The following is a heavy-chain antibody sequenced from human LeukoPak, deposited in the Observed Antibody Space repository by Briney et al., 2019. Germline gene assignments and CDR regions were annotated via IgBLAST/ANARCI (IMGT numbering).Heavy chain of an antibody. CDR2: INHSGST. D-gene: IGHD3-3*01. J-gene: IGHJ4*02. V-gene: IGHV4-34*01. Sequence: SETLSLTCAVYGGSFSGYYWSWIRQTPGKGLEWIGEINHSGSTNYNPSLKSRVTISVDTSKNQFSLKLSSVTAADTAVYYCARQPAAGVADYWGQGTLVTVSS. CDR1: GGSFSGYY. CDR3: ARQPAAGVADY.